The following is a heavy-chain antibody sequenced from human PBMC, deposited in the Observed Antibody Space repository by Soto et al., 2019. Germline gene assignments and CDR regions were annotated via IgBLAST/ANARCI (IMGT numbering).Heavy chain of an antibody. Sequence: SETLSLTCTVSGVSISSGGYYWGWIRQHPGKGLEWIGYIYYSGSTYYNPSLKSRVTISVDTSKNQFSLKLSSVTAADTAVYYCARGGDDCGGDCSPHWFDPWGQGTLVTVSS. D-gene: IGHD2-21*02. CDR1: GVSISSGGYY. V-gene: IGHV4-30-4*08. CDR3: ARGGDDCGGDCSPHWFDP. J-gene: IGHJ5*02. CDR2: IYYSGST.